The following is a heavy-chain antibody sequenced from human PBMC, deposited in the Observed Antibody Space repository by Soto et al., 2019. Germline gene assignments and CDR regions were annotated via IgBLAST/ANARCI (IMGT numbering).Heavy chain of an antibody. D-gene: IGHD4-17*01. J-gene: IGHJ4*02. Sequence: LRLSCAASGFTFSSYSMNWVRQAPGKGLEWVSYISSSSSTIYYADSVKGRFTISRDNAKNSLYLQMNSLRDEDTAVYYCASRDDYGDPYYFDYWGQGTLVTVSS. CDR3: ASRDDYGDPYYFDY. CDR1: GFTFSSYS. CDR2: ISSSSSTI. V-gene: IGHV3-48*02.